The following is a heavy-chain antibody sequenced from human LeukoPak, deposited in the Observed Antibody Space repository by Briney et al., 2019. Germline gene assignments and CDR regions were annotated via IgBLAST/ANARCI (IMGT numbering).Heavy chain of an antibody. D-gene: IGHD3-16*02. CDR3: ARDLSGYVWGSYRQFDY. CDR2: IYYSGST. Sequence: PSETLSLTCTVSGGSISSSSYYWGWIRQPPGKGLEWIGSIYYSGSTYYNPSLKSRVTISVDTSKNQFSLKLSSVTAADTAVYYCARDLSGYVWGSYRQFDYWGQGTLVTVSS. J-gene: IGHJ4*02. CDR1: GGSISSSSYY. V-gene: IGHV4-39*07.